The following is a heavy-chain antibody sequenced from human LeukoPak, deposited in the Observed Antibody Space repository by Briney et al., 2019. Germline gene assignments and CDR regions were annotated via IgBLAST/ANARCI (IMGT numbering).Heavy chain of an antibody. J-gene: IGHJ5*02. CDR2: ITVSSGGT. V-gene: IGHV3-23*01. D-gene: IGHD6-19*01. CDR3: AKDRFGYSVGWFFDP. Sequence: GGSLRLSCAASGFTFNNYAMNWVRQAPGKGLEWASGITVSSGGTYYADSVKGRFTISRDSSKNTLYLQMKSLRVEDTAVYYCAKDRFGYSVGWFFDPWGQGTLVTVSS. CDR1: GFTFNNYA.